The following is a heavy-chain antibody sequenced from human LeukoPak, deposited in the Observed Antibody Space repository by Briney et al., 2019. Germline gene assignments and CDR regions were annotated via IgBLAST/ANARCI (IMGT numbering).Heavy chain of an antibody. Sequence: PSETLSLTCTVSGGSISSSGYYWGWIRQPPGKGLEWIASIYYSGSTYYNPSLKSRVTISVDTSKNQFSLKLSSVTAADTAVYYCARTYYDFWSGYYTDYYYYMDVWGKGTTVTVSS. CDR2: IYYSGST. CDR3: ARTYYDFWSGYYTDYYYYMDV. V-gene: IGHV4-39*07. J-gene: IGHJ6*03. CDR1: GGSISSSGYY. D-gene: IGHD3-3*01.